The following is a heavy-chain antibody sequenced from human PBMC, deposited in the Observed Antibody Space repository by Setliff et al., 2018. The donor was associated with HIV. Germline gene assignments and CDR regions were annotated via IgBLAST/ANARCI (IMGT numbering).Heavy chain of an antibody. D-gene: IGHD1-26*01. V-gene: IGHV4-59*11. CDR1: GVSISNSLW. CDR3: ARGDTRNYYGGDYFDY. J-gene: IGHJ4*02. CDR2: IYHSGNT. Sequence: SETLSLTCVVSGVSISNSLWWTWIRQPPGKGLEWIGYIYHSGNTNYNPSLESRVSISVDTSKNQFSLKLSSVTAAATAVYYCARGDTRNYYGGDYFDYWGQGSLVTVSS.